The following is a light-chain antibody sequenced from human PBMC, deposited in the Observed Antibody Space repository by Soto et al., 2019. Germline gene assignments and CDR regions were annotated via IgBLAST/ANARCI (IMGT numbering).Light chain of an antibody. J-gene: IGLJ2*01. CDR1: SSDVGGYNY. CDR3: SSYAGNNIVI. Sequence: QSALTQPPSASGSPGQSVTISCTGTSSDVGGYNYVSWYQQHPGKAPQLLISDVSKRPSGVPDRFSGSKSGNTASLTVSGLQAEDEADYYCSSYAGNNIVIFGGGTKLTVL. V-gene: IGLV2-8*01. CDR2: DVS.